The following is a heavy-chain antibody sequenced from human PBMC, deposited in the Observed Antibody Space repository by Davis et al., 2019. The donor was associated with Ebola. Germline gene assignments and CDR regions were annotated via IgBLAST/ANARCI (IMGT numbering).Heavy chain of an antibody. D-gene: IGHD6-25*01. J-gene: IGHJ6*02. Sequence: GESLKISCAASGFTFSSYWMHWVRQAPGKGLEWVSVIYSGGPTYYADSVKGRFTISRDNSKNTVNLQMNSLRAEDTAVYHCARAVQGVAATVPYYYYGMDVWGQGTTVTVSS. CDR1: GFTFSSYW. CDR3: ARAVQGVAATVPYYYYGMDV. V-gene: IGHV3-53*01. CDR2: IYSGGPT.